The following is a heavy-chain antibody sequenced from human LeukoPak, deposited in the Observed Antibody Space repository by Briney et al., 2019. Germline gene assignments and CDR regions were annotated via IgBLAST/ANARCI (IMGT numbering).Heavy chain of an antibody. CDR3: ARDHGSALFDY. D-gene: IGHD3-10*01. CDR1: GGSISSGGYS. Sequence: ASQTLPLTSAVSGGSISSGGYSWSWIRQPPGKGLEWIGYIYHSGSTYYNPSLKSRVTISVDRSKNQFSLKLSSVTAADTAVYYCARDHGSALFDYWGQGTLVTVSS. CDR2: IYHSGST. V-gene: IGHV4-30-2*01. J-gene: IGHJ4*02.